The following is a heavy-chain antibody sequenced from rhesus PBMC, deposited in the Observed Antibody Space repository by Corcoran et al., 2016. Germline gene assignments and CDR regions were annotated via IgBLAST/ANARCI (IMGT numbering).Heavy chain of an antibody. Sequence: QLQLQESGPGLVQPSETLSLTCAVSGGSISSNYWSWFRQPPGKGLEWIVRISGSGGSNDYNPSLKSRGTSSTDTSKNQFSLKLSAVTAADTAVYYCARGYGSSFDYWGQGVLVTVSS. J-gene: IGHJ4*01. CDR3: ARGYGSSFDY. D-gene: IGHD4-29*01. V-gene: IGHV4-173*01. CDR1: GGSISSNY. CDR2: ISGSGGSN.